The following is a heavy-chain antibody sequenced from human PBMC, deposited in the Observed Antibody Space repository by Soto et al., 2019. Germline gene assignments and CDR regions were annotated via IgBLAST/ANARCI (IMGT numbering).Heavy chain of an antibody. CDR1: GGSFSGYY. V-gene: IGHV4-34*01. CDR3: ARWAVDIVATSYNWFDP. Sequence: QVQLQQWGAGLLKPSETLSLTCAVYGGSFSGYYWSWIRQPPGKGLEWIGEINHSGSTNYNPSLRRRVNISVGTSKNRFSLELSSVTAADTAVYYCARWAVDIVATSYNWFDPWGQGTLVTVSS. J-gene: IGHJ5*02. D-gene: IGHD5-12*01. CDR2: INHSGST.